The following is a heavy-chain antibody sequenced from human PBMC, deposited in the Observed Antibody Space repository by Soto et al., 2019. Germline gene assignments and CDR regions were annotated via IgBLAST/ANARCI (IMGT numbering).Heavy chain of an antibody. D-gene: IGHD3-3*01. CDR1: GYTFTSHT. CDR2: IIVSNGSP. J-gene: IGHJ4*02. V-gene: IGHV1-3*01. Sequence: QVQLVQSGAEVKEPEASVRVSCKASGYTFTSHTLHWARQAPGQGLEWMGWIIVSNGSPRYAPQFQGRVTFGRDTSATTAYMELSSLTSEDTAVYYCAREPEDGVPGDYWGQGTLVVVSS. CDR3: AREPEDGVPGDY.